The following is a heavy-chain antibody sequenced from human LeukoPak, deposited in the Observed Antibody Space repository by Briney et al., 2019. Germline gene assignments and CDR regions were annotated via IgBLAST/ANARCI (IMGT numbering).Heavy chain of an antibody. J-gene: IGHJ6*02. CDR3: AARRGGSSSWYPLGRYYGMDV. D-gene: IGHD6-13*01. V-gene: IGHV4-34*01. Sequence: SETLSLTCAVYGGSFSGYYWSWIRQPPGKGLEWIGEINHSGSTNYNPSLKSRVTISVDTSKNQFSLKLSSVTAADTAVYYCAARRGGSSSWYPLGRYYGMDVWGQGTTVTVSS. CDR2: INHSGST. CDR1: GGSFSGYY.